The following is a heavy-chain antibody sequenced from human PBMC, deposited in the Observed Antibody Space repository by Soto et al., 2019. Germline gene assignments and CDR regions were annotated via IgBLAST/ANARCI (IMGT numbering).Heavy chain of an antibody. D-gene: IGHD1-26*01. V-gene: IGHV5-51*01. J-gene: IGHJ6*02. CDR1: GCSFTSYW. CDR3: AWFRVVGATTGGMHV. Sequence: GESLKISCKGSGCSFTSYWIVWVRQMPGKGLEWMGIIYPGDSDTRYSPSFQGQVTISADKSINTAYLQSSSLKASDTAMYYCAWFRVVGATTGGMHVWGQGTMVTVSS. CDR2: IYPGDSDT.